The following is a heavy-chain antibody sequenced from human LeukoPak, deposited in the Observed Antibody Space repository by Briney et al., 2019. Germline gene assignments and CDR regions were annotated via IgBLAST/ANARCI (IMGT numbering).Heavy chain of an antibody. D-gene: IGHD1-26*01. V-gene: IGHV2-70*11. J-gene: IGHJ4*02. CDR3: ARIRWELPDY. Sequence: TLSLTCTVSGGSISSYYWSWIRQPPGKALEWLARIDWDDDKYYSTSLKTRLTISKDTSKNQVVLTMTNMDPVDTATYYCARIRWELPDYWGQGTLVTVSS. CDR2: IDWDDDK. CDR1: GGSISSYYW.